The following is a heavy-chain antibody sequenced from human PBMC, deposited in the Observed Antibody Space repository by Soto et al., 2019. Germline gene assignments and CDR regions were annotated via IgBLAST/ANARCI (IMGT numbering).Heavy chain of an antibody. V-gene: IGHV3-30*18. CDR1: GFSFSNNA. CDR2: ISSDGSKK. D-gene: IGHD1-1*01. CDR3: VKEGSRTTGRYIFDY. J-gene: IGHJ4*02. Sequence: QVQLVESGGGVVQPGRSLRLSCVASGFSFSNNAMHWLRQAPGKGLESVAVISSDGSKKYYADSVKGRFTISRDNSKNTVYLQVDSPRAEDTAMYYCVKEGSRTTGRYIFDYWGQGTLVTVSS.